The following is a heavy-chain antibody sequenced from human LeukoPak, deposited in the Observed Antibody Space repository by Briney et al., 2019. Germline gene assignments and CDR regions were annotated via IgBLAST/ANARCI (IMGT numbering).Heavy chain of an antibody. Sequence: NPSETLSLTCTVSGGSIGSYYWSWIRQPAGKGLEWIGRIYTSGSTNYNPSLKSRVTMSVDTSKNQFSLKLSSVTAADTAVYYCAREGPPGGVVVPAAIYYYYYMDVWGKGTTVTVSS. V-gene: IGHV4-4*07. CDR3: AREGPPGGVVVPAAIYYYYYMDV. CDR1: GGSIGSYY. CDR2: IYTSGST. D-gene: IGHD2-2*01. J-gene: IGHJ6*03.